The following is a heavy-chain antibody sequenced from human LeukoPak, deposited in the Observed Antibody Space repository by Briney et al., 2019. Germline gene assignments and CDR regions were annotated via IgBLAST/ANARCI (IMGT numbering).Heavy chain of an antibody. D-gene: IGHD3-16*01. V-gene: IGHV3-33*08. Sequence: PGGSLRLSCAASGFTFSSYGMHWVRQAPGKGLEWVAVIWYDGSNKYYADSVKGRFTISRDNSKNTLYLQMNSLRAEDTAVYYCARDPTYTLTDNWYFDLWGRGTLVTVSS. CDR3: ARDPTYTLTDNWYFDL. CDR2: IWYDGSNK. J-gene: IGHJ2*01. CDR1: GFTFSSYG.